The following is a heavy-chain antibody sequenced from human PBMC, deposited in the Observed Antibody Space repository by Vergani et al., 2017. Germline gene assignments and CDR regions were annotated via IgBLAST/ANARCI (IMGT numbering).Heavy chain of an antibody. J-gene: IGHJ5*02. D-gene: IGHD3-10*01. CDR3: AKPSLLLGFGELHNWFDP. Sequence: VHLVESGGGLVQPGGSLRLSCAASGFTFSSYAMSWVRQAPGKGLEWVSAISGSGGSTYYADPGKGRFTISRDNSKNTLYLQMNSLRAEDTAVYYCAKPSLLLGFGELHNWFDPWGQGTLVTVSS. CDR1: GFTFSSYA. CDR2: ISGSGGST. V-gene: IGHV3-23*04.